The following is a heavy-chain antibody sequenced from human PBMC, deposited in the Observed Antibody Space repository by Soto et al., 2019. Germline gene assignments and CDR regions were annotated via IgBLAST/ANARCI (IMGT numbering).Heavy chain of an antibody. V-gene: IGHV3-11*04. Sequence: GTLSLTCTVSGGSISIYYWSWILQAPGKGLEWVSAISGSGGSTYYADSVKGRFTISRDNAKNSLYLQMNSLRAEDTAVYYCARADYDFWSGPEPFDYWGQGTLVTVSS. CDR1: GGSISIYY. J-gene: IGHJ4*02. CDR2: ISGSGGST. D-gene: IGHD3-3*01. CDR3: ARADYDFWSGPEPFDY.